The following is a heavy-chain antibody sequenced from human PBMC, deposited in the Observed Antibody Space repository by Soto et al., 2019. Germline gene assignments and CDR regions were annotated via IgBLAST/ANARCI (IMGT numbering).Heavy chain of an antibody. D-gene: IGHD2-21*02. V-gene: IGHV4-34*01. CDR2: INHIGST. Sequence: QVQLKQWGAGLLKPSETLSLTCAVYGGSFSGYYWSWIRQPPGKGLEWLGEINHIGSTNSNTSLKRRVTISVDTSKNQFSLKLSSVTAADTAVYYCAREGDCGGYCYLYYYGMDVWGQGTTVTVSS. CDR1: GGSFSGYY. CDR3: AREGDCGGYCYLYYYGMDV. J-gene: IGHJ6*02.